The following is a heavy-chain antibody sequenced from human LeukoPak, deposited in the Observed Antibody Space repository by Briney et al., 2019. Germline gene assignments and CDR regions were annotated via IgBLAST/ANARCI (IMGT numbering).Heavy chain of an antibody. Sequence: GGSLRLSCAASGFTFDDYAMHWVRQAPGKGLEWVSGISWNSGSIGYADSVKGRFTISRDNAKNSLYLQMNSLRAEDTAVYYCARDRSSSWYQNFDYWGQGTLVTVSS. CDR2: ISWNSGSI. V-gene: IGHV3-9*01. CDR1: GFTFDDYA. CDR3: ARDRSSSWYQNFDY. J-gene: IGHJ4*02. D-gene: IGHD6-13*01.